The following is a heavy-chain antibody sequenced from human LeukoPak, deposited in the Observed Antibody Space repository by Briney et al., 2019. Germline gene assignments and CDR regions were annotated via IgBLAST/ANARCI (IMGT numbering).Heavy chain of an antibody. CDR2: IYYSGST. J-gene: IGHJ4*02. D-gene: IGHD6-13*01. CDR1: GGSISSYY. CDR3: ARAIRCPIIAAAQEYFDY. Sequence: SETLSLTCTVSGGSISSYYWSWIRQPPGKGLEWIGYIYYSGSTNYNPSLKSRVTISVDTSKNQFSLKLSSVTAADTAVYYCARAIRCPIIAAAQEYFDYWGQGTLVTVSS. V-gene: IGHV4-59*12.